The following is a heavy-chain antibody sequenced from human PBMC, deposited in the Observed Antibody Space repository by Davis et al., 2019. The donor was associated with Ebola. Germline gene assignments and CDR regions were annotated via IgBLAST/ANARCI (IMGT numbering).Heavy chain of an antibody. J-gene: IGHJ3*02. D-gene: IGHD2-2*01. V-gene: IGHV3-21*01. CDR1: GFTFSSYS. CDR3: ARAGDIVVVPAAIPSAFDI. CDR2: ISSSSSYI. Sequence: PGGSLRLSCAASGFTFSSYSMNWVRQAPGKGLEWVSSISSSSSYIYYADSVKGRFTISRDNAKNSLYLQMNSLRAEDTAVYYCARAGDIVVVPAAIPSAFDIWGQGTMVTVSS.